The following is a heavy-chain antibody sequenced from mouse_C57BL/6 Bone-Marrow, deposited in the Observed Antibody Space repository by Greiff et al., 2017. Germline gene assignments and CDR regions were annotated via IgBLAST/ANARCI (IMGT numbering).Heavy chain of an antibody. D-gene: IGHD1-1*01. CDR2: IDPETGGT. Sequence: QVQLQQPGAELVRPGASVTLSCKASGYTFTDYEMHWVKQTPVHGLEWIGAIDPETGGTAYNQKFKGKAILTVDKSSSTAYMELRSLTSEDSAVYYWARGGYYGSSACYAMYYWGQGTAVTVSS. J-gene: IGHJ4*01. V-gene: IGHV1-15*01. CDR1: GYTFTDYE. CDR3: ARGGYYGSSACYAMYY.